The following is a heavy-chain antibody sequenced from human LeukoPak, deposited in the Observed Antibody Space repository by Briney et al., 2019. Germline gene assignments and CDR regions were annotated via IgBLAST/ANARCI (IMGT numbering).Heavy chain of an antibody. CDR1: GGSISSGDNY. V-gene: IGHV4-30-4*08. J-gene: IGHJ5*02. CDR3: ARDKEYSSSGFDP. D-gene: IGHD6-6*01. Sequence: PSQTLSLTCSVSGGSISSGDNYWSWIRQPPGKGLEWIGFMYSSGSTYYNPSLKSRVTMSVDTSKNQFALKLSSVTAADTAVYYCARDKEYSSSGFDPWGQGTLVTVSS. CDR2: MYSSGST.